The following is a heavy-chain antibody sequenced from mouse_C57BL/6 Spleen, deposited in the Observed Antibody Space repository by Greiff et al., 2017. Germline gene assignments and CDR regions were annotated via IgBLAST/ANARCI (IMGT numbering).Heavy chain of an antibody. Sequence: EVMLVESGGGLVKPGGSLKLSCAASGFTFSDYGMHWVRQAPEKGLEWVAYISSGSSTIYYADTVKGRFTISRDNAKNTLFLQMTSLRSEDTAMYYGARRGSSPNGYFDVWGTGTTVTVSS. V-gene: IGHV5-17*01. D-gene: IGHD1-1*01. J-gene: IGHJ1*03. CDR2: ISSGSSTI. CDR3: ARRGSSPNGYFDV. CDR1: GFTFSDYG.